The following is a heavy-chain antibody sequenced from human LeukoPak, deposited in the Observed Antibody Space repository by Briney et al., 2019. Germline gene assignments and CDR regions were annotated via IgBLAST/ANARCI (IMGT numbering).Heavy chain of an antibody. CDR1: GFTFSSYA. CDR2: ISYDGSKR. Sequence: GGSLRLSCAASGFTFSSYAMHWVRQAPGKGLEWVAVISYDGSKRYYADSVKGRFTISRDNSKNTLYLQMNSLRAEDTAVYYCAKDRLNCGGDCYSDYWGQGTLVTVSS. CDR3: AKDRLNCGGDCYSDY. J-gene: IGHJ4*02. V-gene: IGHV3-30-3*01. D-gene: IGHD2-21*01.